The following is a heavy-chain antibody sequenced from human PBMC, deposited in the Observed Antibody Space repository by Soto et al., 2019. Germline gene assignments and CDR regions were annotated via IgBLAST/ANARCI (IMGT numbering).Heavy chain of an antibody. CDR2: IYYSGST. CDR3: ARGGSHLDAFDI. V-gene: IGHV4-31*03. CDR1: GGSISSGGYY. J-gene: IGHJ3*02. D-gene: IGHD3-16*01. Sequence: SETLSLTCTVSGGSISSGGYYWSWIRQHPGKGLEWIGYIYYSGSTYYNPSLKSRVTISVDTSKNQFSLKLSSVTAADTAVYYCARGGSHLDAFDIWGQGTMVTVSS.